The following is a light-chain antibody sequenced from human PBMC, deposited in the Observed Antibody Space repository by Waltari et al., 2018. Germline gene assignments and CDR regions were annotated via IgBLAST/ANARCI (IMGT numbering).Light chain of an antibody. Sequence: TQSPGTLSLSPGERATLSCRASQSVSSSYLAWYQHKPGQAPRLVICGASSRAAGIPDRFSGSGSGTDFTLTISRLEPEDFAVYYCQQYGTSPPLTFGGGTKVEIK. CDR2: GAS. CDR1: QSVSSSY. CDR3: QQYGTSPPLT. V-gene: IGKV3-20*01. J-gene: IGKJ4*01.